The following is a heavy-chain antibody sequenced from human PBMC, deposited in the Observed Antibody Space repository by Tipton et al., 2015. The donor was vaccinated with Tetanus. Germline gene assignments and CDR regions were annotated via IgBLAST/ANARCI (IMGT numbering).Heavy chain of an antibody. V-gene: IGHV1-46*01. CDR3: ARGMDYDSSGIDDF. Sequence: QLVQSGAEVKKPGASVKVSCQASGYTFINHNMHWVRQAPGQGLEWMGIIIPSGGNTRHAQKFQGRVTMTRDTSTSTVYMEVSRLRSDDTAIYYCARGMDYDSSGIDDFWGQGTLVTVSS. CDR2: IIPSGGNT. D-gene: IGHD3-22*01. CDR1: GYTFINHN. J-gene: IGHJ4*02.